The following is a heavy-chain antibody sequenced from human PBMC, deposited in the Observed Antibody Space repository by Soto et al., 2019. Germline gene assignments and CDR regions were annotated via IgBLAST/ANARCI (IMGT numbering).Heavy chain of an antibody. Sequence: GGSLRLSCAASGFTFSSYAMHWVRQAPGKGLEWVAVISYDGSNKYYADSVKGRFTISRDNSKNTLYLQMNSLRAEDTAVYYCAGSSYSSSSLPFDYWGQGTLVTVSS. J-gene: IGHJ4*02. V-gene: IGHV3-30-3*01. CDR1: GFTFSSYA. CDR2: ISYDGSNK. CDR3: AGSSYSSSSLPFDY. D-gene: IGHD6-6*01.